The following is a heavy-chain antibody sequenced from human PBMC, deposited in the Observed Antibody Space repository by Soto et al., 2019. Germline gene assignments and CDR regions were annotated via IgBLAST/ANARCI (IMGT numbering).Heavy chain of an antibody. CDR3: ARGGAPHTSGTTSNH. V-gene: IGHV4-59*08. Sequence: PSETQCLTCTVSGGSISSYYWSWIRQPPGKGLEWIGYIYYSGSTNYNPSLKSRVTISVDTSKNQFSLKLSSVTAADTAVYYCARGGAPHTSGTTSNHWGQGTLVTVSS. D-gene: IGHD1-1*01. CDR2: IYYSGST. J-gene: IGHJ5*02. CDR1: GGSISSYY.